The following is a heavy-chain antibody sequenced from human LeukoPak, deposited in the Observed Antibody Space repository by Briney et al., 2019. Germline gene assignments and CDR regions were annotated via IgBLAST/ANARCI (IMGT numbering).Heavy chain of an antibody. D-gene: IGHD1-26*01. CDR1: EFTFSSYW. Sequence: GGSLRLSCTASEFTFSSYWMHWVRQPPGKGLVWVSRINSDGSSTSYADAVKGRFTISRDSSRNTLFLHMNTLRAEDTAIYYCAKDRTVGASYWYFDLWGRGTLVTVSS. CDR3: AKDRTVGASYWYFDL. CDR2: INSDGSST. J-gene: IGHJ2*01. V-gene: IGHV3-74*01.